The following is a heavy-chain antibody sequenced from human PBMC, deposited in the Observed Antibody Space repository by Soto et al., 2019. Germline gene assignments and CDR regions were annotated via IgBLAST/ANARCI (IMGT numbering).Heavy chain of an antibody. D-gene: IGHD6-6*01. CDR3: AGGIAARPLGY. CDR2: IYHSGST. Sequence: QLQLQESGSGLVKPSQTLSLTCAVSGGSISSGGYSWSWIRQPPGKGLEWIGYIYHSGSTYYNPPPKSRVTISVDRSKNQFSLRLSSVTAADTAVYYCAGGIAARPLGYWGQGTLVTVSS. J-gene: IGHJ4*02. CDR1: GGSISSGGYS. V-gene: IGHV4-30-2*01.